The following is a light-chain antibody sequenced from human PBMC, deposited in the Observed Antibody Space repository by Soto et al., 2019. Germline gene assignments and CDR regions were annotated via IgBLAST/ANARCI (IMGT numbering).Light chain of an antibody. J-gene: IGKJ3*01. V-gene: IGKV4-1*01. CDR3: QQYFSAPFT. CDR1: QSVLYSSINKNY. Sequence: DIVMTQSPDSLAVSLGERATINCKSSQSVLYSSINKNYLAWYQQKPGQPPRLLIYWASGRESGVPDRFSGSGSGTDFTLTISSLXAEDVAVYYCQQYFSAPFTFGPGTKVDIK. CDR2: WAS.